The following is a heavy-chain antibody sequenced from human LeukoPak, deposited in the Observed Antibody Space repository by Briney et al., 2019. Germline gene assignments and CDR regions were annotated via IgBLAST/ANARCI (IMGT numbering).Heavy chain of an antibody. V-gene: IGHV4-59*01. Sequence: SETLSLTCAVYGGSFSGYYWSWIRQPPGKGLEWIGYIYYSGSTNYNPSLKSRVTISVDTSKNQFSLKLSSVTAADTAVYYCAREYLLWGQGTMVTVSS. CDR3: AREYLL. J-gene: IGHJ3*01. CDR1: GGSFSGYY. CDR2: IYYSGST. D-gene: IGHD2-2*01.